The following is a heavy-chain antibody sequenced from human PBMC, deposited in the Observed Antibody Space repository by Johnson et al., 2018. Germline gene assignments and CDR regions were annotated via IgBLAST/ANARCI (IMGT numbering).Heavy chain of an antibody. CDR1: GFTFDDYA. D-gene: IGHD6-19*01. CDR2: ISWNSGSI. Sequence: QLVESGGGLVQPGRSLRLSCAASGFTFDDYAMHWVRQAPGKGLEWVSGISWNSGSIGYADSVKGRFTISRDNAKNSLYLQMKSLGAEDTALYYCAKDILAGAGGESQYYYYYGMDVWGQGTTVTVSS. V-gene: IGHV3-9*01. CDR3: AKDILAGAGGESQYYYYYGMDV. J-gene: IGHJ6*02.